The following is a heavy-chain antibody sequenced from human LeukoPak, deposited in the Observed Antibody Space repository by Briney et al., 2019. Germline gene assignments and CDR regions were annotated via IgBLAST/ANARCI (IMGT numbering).Heavy chain of an antibody. D-gene: IGHD3-22*01. CDR2: IYYSGST. Sequence: TLSLTCTVSGGSISSGGYYWSWIRQHPGKGLEWIGYIYYSGSTYYNTSLKSRVTISVDTSKNQFSLKLSSVTAADTAVYYCAGSHGGYSVSAFDIWGQGTMVTVSS. J-gene: IGHJ3*02. CDR1: GGSISSGGYY. V-gene: IGHV4-31*03. CDR3: AGSHGGYSVSAFDI.